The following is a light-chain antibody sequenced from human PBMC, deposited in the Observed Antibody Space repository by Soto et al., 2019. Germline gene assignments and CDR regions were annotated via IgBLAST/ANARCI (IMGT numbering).Light chain of an antibody. V-gene: IGLV2-14*01. CDR1: TTDA. CDR2: AVS. Sequence: ALTQPASVSGSPGQSITISCTGTTTDAVSWYQLHPGKAPKLLIYAVSNRPSGVSDRFSGSKSGNTASLTISGLLLEDEADYYCSSYANSITWLFGGGTKLTVL. J-gene: IGLJ3*02. CDR3: SSYANSITWL.